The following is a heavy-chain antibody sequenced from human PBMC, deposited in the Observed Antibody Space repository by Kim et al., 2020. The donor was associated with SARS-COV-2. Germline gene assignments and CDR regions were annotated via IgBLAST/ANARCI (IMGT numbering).Heavy chain of an antibody. CDR3: AKEGRDGYSRNFDS. D-gene: IGHD5-18*01. V-gene: IGHV3-33*06. CDR1: GFTFSSYG. CDR2: IWYDGSNK. Sequence: GGSLRLSCAASGFTFSSYGMHWVRQAPGKGLEWVAVIWYDGSNKYYADSVKGRFTISRDNSKNTLYLQMNSLRAEDTAVYYCAKEGRDGYSRNFDSWGQGTLVTVSA. J-gene: IGHJ4*02.